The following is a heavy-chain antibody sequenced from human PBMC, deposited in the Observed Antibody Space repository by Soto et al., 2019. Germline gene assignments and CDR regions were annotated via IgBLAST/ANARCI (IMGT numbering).Heavy chain of an antibody. Sequence: SETRSLTGTVSGGSISSSSYYWGWIRQPPGKGLEWIGSIYYSGSTYYNPSLKSRVTISVDTSKNQFSLKLSSVTAADTAVYYCARRQGAFDIWGQGTMVTVS. J-gene: IGHJ3*02. V-gene: IGHV4-39*01. CDR3: ARRQGAFDI. CDR1: GGSISSSSYY. CDR2: IYYSGST.